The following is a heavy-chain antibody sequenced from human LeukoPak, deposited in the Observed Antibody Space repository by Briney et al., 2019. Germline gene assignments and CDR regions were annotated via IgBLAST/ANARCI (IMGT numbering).Heavy chain of an antibody. Sequence: ASVKVSCKASGYTFTSYYMHWVRQAPGQGLEWMGIINPSDGSTTYAQRFKGRVTLTRDTSRSTVYMELSSLRSEDTAVYYCARHQGAGEYPFDYWGQGTLVTVSS. J-gene: IGHJ4*02. CDR1: GYTFTSYY. CDR2: INPSDGST. D-gene: IGHD2/OR15-2a*01. CDR3: ARHQGAGEYPFDY. V-gene: IGHV1-46*01.